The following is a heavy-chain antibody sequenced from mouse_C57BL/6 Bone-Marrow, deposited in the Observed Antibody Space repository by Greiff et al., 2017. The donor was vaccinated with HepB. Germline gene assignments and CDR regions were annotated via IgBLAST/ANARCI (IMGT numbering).Heavy chain of an antibody. D-gene: IGHD1-1*01. CDR2: IRNKANNHAT. V-gene: IGHV6-6*01. Sequence: EVQGVESGGGLVQPGGSMKLSCAASGFTFSDAWMDWVRQSPEKGLEWVAEIRNKANNHATYYAESVKGRFTISRDDSKSSVYLQMNSLRAEDTGIYYCTHYYYGSSYVDWYFDVWGTGTTVTVSS. CDR1: GFTFSDAW. J-gene: IGHJ1*03. CDR3: THYYYGSSYVDWYFDV.